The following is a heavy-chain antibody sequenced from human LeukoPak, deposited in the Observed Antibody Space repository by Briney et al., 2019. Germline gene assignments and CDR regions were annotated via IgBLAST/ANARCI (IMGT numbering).Heavy chain of an antibody. D-gene: IGHD3-10*01. CDR1: GGSFSGYY. CDR3: ARGLFMVRGVMDYYYGMDV. CDR2: INHSGST. V-gene: IGHV4-34*01. Sequence: SETLSLTCAVYGGSFSGYYWSWIRQPPGKGLEWIGEINHSGSTNYNPSLKSRVTISVDTSKNQFSLKLSSVTAADTAVYYCARGLFMVRGVMDYYYGMDVWGQGTTVTVSS. J-gene: IGHJ6*02.